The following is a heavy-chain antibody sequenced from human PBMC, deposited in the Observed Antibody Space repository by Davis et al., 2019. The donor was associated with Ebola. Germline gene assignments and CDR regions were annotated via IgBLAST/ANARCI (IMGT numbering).Heavy chain of an antibody. J-gene: IGHJ4*02. D-gene: IGHD1-7*01. CDR2: IYPDDSDT. Sequence: KVSCKGSGYSFTSYWIGWVRQMPGRGLQWMGIIYPDDSDTTYSPSFQGQITISADKSITAAYLQWRSLKASDTAMYYCARQGAMAGTPFDYWGQGTLVTVSS. V-gene: IGHV5-51*01. CDR3: ARQGAMAGTPFDY. CDR1: GYSFTSYW.